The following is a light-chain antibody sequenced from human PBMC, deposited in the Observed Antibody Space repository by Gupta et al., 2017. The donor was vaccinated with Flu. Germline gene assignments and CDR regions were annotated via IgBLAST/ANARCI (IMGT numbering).Light chain of an antibody. CDR1: QSVSDN. Sequence: SVSPGERATLSCGASQSVSDNLIWYQQKPGQAPRLLIYDAATRATCIPARFSGSGSGTEFTLTISSLQSEDFAVYYCQGRLTFGQGTRLEIK. V-gene: IGKV3-15*01. CDR2: DAA. CDR3: QGRLT. J-gene: IGKJ5*01.